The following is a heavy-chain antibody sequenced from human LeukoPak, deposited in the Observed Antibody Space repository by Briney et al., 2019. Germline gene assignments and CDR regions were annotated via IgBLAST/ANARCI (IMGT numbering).Heavy chain of an antibody. CDR2: IWYDGSNK. D-gene: IGHD2-21*02. Sequence: GGSLRLSCAASGFTFSRYGIHWVRQAPGKGLEWVAVIWYDGSNKYYADSVKGRFTISRDNAKNSLYLQMNSLGAEDTAVYYCAKVPRDSDCYWGQGTLVTVSS. J-gene: IGHJ4*02. CDR1: GFTFSRYG. CDR3: AKVPRDSDCY. V-gene: IGHV3-33*03.